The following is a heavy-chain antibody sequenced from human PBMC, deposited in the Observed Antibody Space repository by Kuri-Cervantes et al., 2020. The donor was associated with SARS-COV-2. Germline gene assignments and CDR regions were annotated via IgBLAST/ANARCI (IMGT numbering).Heavy chain of an antibody. CDR2: IWNDGSNK. J-gene: IGHJ4*02. Sequence: LSLTCAASGFTFSTYDMYWVRQAPGKGLEWVAFIWNDGSNKYYADSVKGRFTISRDNSKNTLYLQMDSLRGDEPAVYYCARDVGDSGSDYWGQGTLVTVSS. V-gene: IGHV3-33*08. CDR3: ARDVGDSGSDY. D-gene: IGHD3-10*01. CDR1: GFTFSTYD.